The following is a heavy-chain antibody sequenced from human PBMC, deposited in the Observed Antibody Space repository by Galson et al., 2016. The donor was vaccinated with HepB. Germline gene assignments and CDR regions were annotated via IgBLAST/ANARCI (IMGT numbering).Heavy chain of an antibody. V-gene: IGHV2-5*02. Sequence: PALVKPTQTVTLTCTFSGFSLTTSGVGVGWIRQPPGKALEWLALIYWDDDKRYSPSLKSRLTITKDTSKNQVVLTMTKMDPVDTATYYCAHIHWEWEPLPHEYFDYWGQGTLVTVSS. J-gene: IGHJ4*02. D-gene: IGHD1-26*01. CDR2: IYWDDDK. CDR3: AHIHWEWEPLPHEYFDY. CDR1: GFSLTTSGVG.